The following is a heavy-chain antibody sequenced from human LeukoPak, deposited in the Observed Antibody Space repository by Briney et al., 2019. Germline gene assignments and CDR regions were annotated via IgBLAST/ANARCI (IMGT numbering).Heavy chain of an antibody. CDR1: GGSINSGGFS. V-gene: IGHV4-30-4*07. CDR3: ARDRSKERRSAGFDP. CDR2: IYYSGST. J-gene: IGHJ5*02. Sequence: SETLSLTCTVSGGSINSGGFSWNWIRQPPGKGLEWIGNIYYSGSTYYSPSLKSRVTISLDTSRNQFSLKLSSVTAADTAVYYCARDRSKERRSAGFDPWGQGTLVTVSS. D-gene: IGHD1-1*01.